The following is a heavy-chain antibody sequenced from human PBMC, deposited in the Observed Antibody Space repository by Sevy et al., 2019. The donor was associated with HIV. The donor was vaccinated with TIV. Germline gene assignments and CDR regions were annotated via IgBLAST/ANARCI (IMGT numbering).Heavy chain of an antibody. Sequence: GGSLRLSCAASGFSFSEYGMHWVRQAPGKGLEWVAVISHDGRNNKYNPDSVKGRFTISRDNSKNTLYLQMNSLRAEDTAIYYCARDRGEILSSAFNYWGQRTLVTDSS. CDR2: ISHDGRNNK. D-gene: IGHD3-10*01. CDR3: ARDRGEILSSAFNY. CDR1: GFSFSEYG. J-gene: IGHJ4*02. V-gene: IGHV3-30*04.